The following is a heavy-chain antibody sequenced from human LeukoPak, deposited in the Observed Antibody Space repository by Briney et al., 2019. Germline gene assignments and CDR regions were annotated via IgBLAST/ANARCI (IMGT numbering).Heavy chain of an antibody. CDR1: DGSFSDYF. CDR2: INKSGTT. Sequence: PSETLSLTCTVSDGSFSDYFWSWIRQPPGKGLEWIGYINKSGTTNYNPSLKSRVTMSVDASKNQFSLKLSSVTAADTAVYYCARGVYIAAAQYGYWGQGTLVTVSS. J-gene: IGHJ4*02. CDR3: ARGVYIAAAQYGY. D-gene: IGHD6-13*01. V-gene: IGHV4-59*01.